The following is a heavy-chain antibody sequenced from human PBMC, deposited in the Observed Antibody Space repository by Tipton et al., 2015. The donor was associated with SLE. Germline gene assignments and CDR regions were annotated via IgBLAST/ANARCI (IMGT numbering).Heavy chain of an antibody. V-gene: IGHV3-30*04. CDR2: ISYDGSNK. D-gene: IGHD4-17*01. Sequence: SLRLSCAASGFTFSSYAMHWLRQAPGKGLEWVAVISYDGSNKYYADSVKGRFTISRDNSKNTLYLQMNSLRAEDTAVYYCARGAGTVTTGGVTDYWGQGTLVTVSS. J-gene: IGHJ4*02. CDR3: ARGAGTVTTGGVTDY. CDR1: GFTFSSYA.